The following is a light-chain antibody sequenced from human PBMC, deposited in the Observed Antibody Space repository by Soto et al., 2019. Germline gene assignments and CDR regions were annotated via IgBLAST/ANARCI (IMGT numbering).Light chain of an antibody. V-gene: IGLV2-8*01. CDR3: SSYAGSSNV. Sequence: QSVLTQPPSASGSPGQSVAISCTGTSSDVGGYNYVSWYQQHPGKAPKLMIYEVNKRPSGVPDRFSGSKSGNTASLTVSGLQAEDEADYYCSSYAGSSNVFGTGTMLTVL. CDR1: SSDVGGYNY. J-gene: IGLJ1*01. CDR2: EVN.